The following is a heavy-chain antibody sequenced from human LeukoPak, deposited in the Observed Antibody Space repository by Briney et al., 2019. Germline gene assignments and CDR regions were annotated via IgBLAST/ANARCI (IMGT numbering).Heavy chain of an antibody. D-gene: IGHD2-15*01. J-gene: IGHJ4*02. CDR2: IIPIFGTA. CDR1: GGTFSSYA. CDR3: ARQDVSHGVFDY. V-gene: IGHV1-69*13. Sequence: SVKVSCKASGGTFSSYAISWVRQAPGQGLEWMGGIIPIFGTANYAQKFQGRVTITADESTSTAYMELSSLRSDDTAVYYCARQDVSHGVFDYWGQGTLVTVSS.